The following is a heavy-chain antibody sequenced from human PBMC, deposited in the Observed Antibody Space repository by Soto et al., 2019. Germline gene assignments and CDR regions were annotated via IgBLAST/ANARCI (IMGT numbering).Heavy chain of an antibody. D-gene: IGHD6-6*01. V-gene: IGHV4-59*08. J-gene: IGHJ6*03. Sequence: SETLSLTCTVSGGSISSYYWSWIRQPPGKGLEWIGYIYYSGSTNYNPSLKSRVTISVDTSKNQFSLKLSSVTAADTAVYYCARLRDSSSSHYYYYYMDVWGKGTTVTVSS. CDR2: IYYSGST. CDR1: GGSISSYY. CDR3: ARLRDSSSSHYYYYYMDV.